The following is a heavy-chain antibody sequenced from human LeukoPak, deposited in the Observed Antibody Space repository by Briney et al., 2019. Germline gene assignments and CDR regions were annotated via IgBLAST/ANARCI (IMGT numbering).Heavy chain of an antibody. Sequence: PGRSLRLSCAASGFTFSSYGMHWVRQAPGKGLEEVAVIWYDGSIPYYADSVKGRFTISRDNSKNTLYLLMSSLRAEDTAVYYCAREGMSCSSTTCFFDYWGQGTLVTVSS. J-gene: IGHJ4*02. CDR2: IWYDGSIP. CDR1: GFTFSSYG. CDR3: AREGMSCSSTTCFFDY. V-gene: IGHV3-33*01. D-gene: IGHD2-2*01.